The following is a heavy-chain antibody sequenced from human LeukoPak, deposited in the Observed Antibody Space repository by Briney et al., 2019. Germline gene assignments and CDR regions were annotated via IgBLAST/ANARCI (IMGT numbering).Heavy chain of an antibody. J-gene: IGHJ4*02. CDR1: GATFSGYY. CDR2: INRSGST. CDR3: ARGEMATKISLLDY. Sequence: PSETLSLTCDLYGATFSGYYWSWIRQPPGEGLEWIGEINRSGSTHYNPSLKSRVTISVDTSKNQFSLKLSSVTTADTAVYYCARGEMATKISLLDYWGQGTLVTVSS. D-gene: IGHD5-24*01. V-gene: IGHV4-34*01.